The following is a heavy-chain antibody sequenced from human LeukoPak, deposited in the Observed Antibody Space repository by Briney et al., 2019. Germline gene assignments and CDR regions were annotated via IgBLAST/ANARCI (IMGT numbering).Heavy chain of an antibody. J-gene: IGHJ5*02. CDR1: GYTFTSYA. CDR3: ARGRYCSSTSCYNWFDP. V-gene: IGHV1-3*01. CDR2: INAGNGNT. Sequence: ASVKVSCKASGYTFTSYAMHWVRQAPGQRLEWMGWINAGNGNTKYSLKFQGRVTITRDTSASTAYMELSSLRSEDTAVYYCARGRYCSSTSCYNWFDPWGQGTLVTVSS. D-gene: IGHD2-2*01.